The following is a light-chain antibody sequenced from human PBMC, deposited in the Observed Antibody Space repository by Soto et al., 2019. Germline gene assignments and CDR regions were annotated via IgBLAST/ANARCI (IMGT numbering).Light chain of an antibody. J-gene: IGLJ3*02. CDR1: SSNIEENS. CDR3: TAWDDSLNAWL. CDR2: NDY. V-gene: IGLV1-44*01. Sequence: QSVLTQPPSASGTPEQRVTISCSGSSSNIEENSVTWYQWLPGAAPRLLIYNDYQRPSGVSDRFSGSKSGTSASLAISGLQSEDDADYYCTAWDDSLNAWLFGGGTKVTVL.